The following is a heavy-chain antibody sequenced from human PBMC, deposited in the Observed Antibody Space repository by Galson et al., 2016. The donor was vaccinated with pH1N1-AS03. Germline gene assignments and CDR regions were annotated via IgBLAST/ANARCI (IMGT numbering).Heavy chain of an antibody. CDR2: ISGSVLNT. CDR3: ARSPYYYGSGGIDY. D-gene: IGHD3-10*01. Sequence: SLRLSCAASGFTFSNHAMNWVRQAPGEGLEWVSGISGSVLNTQYADSAKGRFTISRDNSKNTLYLLMNSLRAEDTAAYYCARSPYYYGSGGIDYWGQGTLVAVSS. CDR1: GFTFSNHA. V-gene: IGHV3-23*01. J-gene: IGHJ4*02.